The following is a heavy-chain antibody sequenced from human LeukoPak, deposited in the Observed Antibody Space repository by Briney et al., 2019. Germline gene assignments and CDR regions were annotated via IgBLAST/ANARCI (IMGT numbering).Heavy chain of an antibody. Sequence: ASVKVSCKASGYTFTSYYMHWVRQAPGQGLEWMGIINPSGGSTSYAQKFQGRVTMTRDMSTSTVYMELSSLRSEDTAVYYCAREPVVGATNLRLYYFDYWGQGTLVAVSS. CDR1: GYTFTSYY. CDR3: AREPVVGATNLRLYYFDY. J-gene: IGHJ4*02. CDR2: INPSGGST. D-gene: IGHD1-26*01. V-gene: IGHV1-46*01.